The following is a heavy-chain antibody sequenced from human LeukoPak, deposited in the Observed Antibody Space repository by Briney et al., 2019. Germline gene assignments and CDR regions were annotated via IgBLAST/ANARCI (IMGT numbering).Heavy chain of an antibody. J-gene: IGHJ4*02. CDR3: ARELKYYYDSSGYYDY. CDR1: GGTFNSYA. Sequence: ASVKVSCKASGGTFNSYAISWVRQAPGQGLEWMGRIIPICGTANYAQKFQGRVTITTDESKSTAYMELSSLRSEDTAVYYCARELKYYYDSSGYYDYWGQGTLVTVSS. D-gene: IGHD3-22*01. V-gene: IGHV1-69*05. CDR2: IIPICGTA.